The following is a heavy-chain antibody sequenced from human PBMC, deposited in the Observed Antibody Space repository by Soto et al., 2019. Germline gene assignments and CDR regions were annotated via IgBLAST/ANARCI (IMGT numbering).Heavy chain of an antibody. Sequence: GGSLRLSCAASGFTISSYAMSWVRQAPGKGLEWVSAISGSGGSTYYADSVKGRFTISRDNSKNTLYLQMNSLRAEDTAVYYCAKGPYYYYYGMDVWGQGTTVTVSS. CDR3: AKGPYYYYYGMDV. CDR1: GFTISSYA. J-gene: IGHJ6*02. CDR2: ISGSGGST. V-gene: IGHV3-23*01.